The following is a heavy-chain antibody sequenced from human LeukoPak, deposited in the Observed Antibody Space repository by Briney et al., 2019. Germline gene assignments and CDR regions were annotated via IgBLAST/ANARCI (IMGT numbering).Heavy chain of an antibody. CDR3: AKFHSSRMVSY. Sequence: GGSLRLSCAASGFTFSSYAMSWVRQAPGKGLEWVSAISGSGGGTYYADSVKGRFTISRDNSKNTLYLQMNSLRAEDTAVYYCAKFHSSRMVSYWGQGTLVTVSS. V-gene: IGHV3-23*01. CDR2: ISGSGGGT. D-gene: IGHD5-18*01. J-gene: IGHJ4*02. CDR1: GFTFSSYA.